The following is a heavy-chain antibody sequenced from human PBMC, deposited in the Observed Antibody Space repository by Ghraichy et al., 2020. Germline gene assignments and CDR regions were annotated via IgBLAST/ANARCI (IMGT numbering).Heavy chain of an antibody. CDR2: ISGNGGGT. CDR1: GFTFSGYA. D-gene: IGHD3-3*01. V-gene: IGHV3-23*01. CDR3: ARRFLEAGDY. J-gene: IGHJ4*02. Sequence: LSLTCAASGFTFSGYAMSWVRQSPGKGLEWVSSISGNGGGTYYADSVKGRFTISRDNSKNTLHLQMNTLRAEDAAMYYCARRFLEAGDYWGQGTLVTVSP.